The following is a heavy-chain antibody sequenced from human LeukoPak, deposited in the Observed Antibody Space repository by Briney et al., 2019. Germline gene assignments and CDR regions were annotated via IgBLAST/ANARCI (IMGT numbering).Heavy chain of an antibody. D-gene: IGHD3-3*01. CDR3: ARDRFVDYDFWSGYYPPAEIDY. CDR1: GGTFSSYT. Sequence: GASVKVSCKASGGTFSSYTISWVRQAPGQGLEWMGRIIPILGIANYAQKFQGRVTITADKSTSTAYMELSSLRSEDTAVYCCARDRFVDYDFWSGYYPPAEIDYWGQGTLVTVSS. CDR2: IIPILGIA. J-gene: IGHJ4*02. V-gene: IGHV1-69*04.